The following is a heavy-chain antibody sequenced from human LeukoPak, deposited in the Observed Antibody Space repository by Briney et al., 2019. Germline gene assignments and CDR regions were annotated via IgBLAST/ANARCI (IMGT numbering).Heavy chain of an antibody. J-gene: IGHJ4*02. CDR3: ARDSPFGVY. Sequence: GGSLRLSCAASGFTFNTYSMNWVRQAPGKGLEWVSSISSSSTYIYYADSVKGRFTISRDNSKNTLYLQMNSLRAEDTAVYYCARDSPFGVYWGQGALVTVSS. V-gene: IGHV3-21*01. CDR1: GFTFNTYS. D-gene: IGHD3-10*01. CDR2: ISSSSTYI.